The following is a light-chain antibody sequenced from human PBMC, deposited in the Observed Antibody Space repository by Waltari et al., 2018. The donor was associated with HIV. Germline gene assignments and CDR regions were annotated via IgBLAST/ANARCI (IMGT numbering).Light chain of an antibody. CDR1: ALSKQY. CDR3: QSADTSGSYWV. CDR2: KDS. V-gene: IGLV3-25*03. Sequence: SSELTQPPSLSVSPGQTAGITCSGDALSKQYVYWYQQKPGQAPVLVISKDSERPSGIRERFSGSTSGTTVTLTISGVQAEDEADYYCQSADTSGSYWVFGGGTKLTVL. J-gene: IGLJ2*01.